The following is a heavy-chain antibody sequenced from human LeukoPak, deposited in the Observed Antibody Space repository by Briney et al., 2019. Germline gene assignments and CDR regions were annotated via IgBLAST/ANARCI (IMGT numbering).Heavy chain of an antibody. D-gene: IGHD1-7*01. CDR2: ISSSSSYI. CDR1: GFTVSSNY. CDR3: ARGATDTTRWFDP. V-gene: IGHV3-21*01. J-gene: IGHJ5*02. Sequence: GGSLRLSCAASGFTVSSNYMSWVRQAPGKGLEWVSSISSSSSYIYYADSVKGRFTISRDNAKNSLYLQMNGLRADDTATYYCARGATDTTRWFDPWGQGTLVTVSS.